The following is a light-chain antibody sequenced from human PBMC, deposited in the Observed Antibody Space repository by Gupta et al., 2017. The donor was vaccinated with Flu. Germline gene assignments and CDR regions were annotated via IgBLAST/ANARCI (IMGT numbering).Light chain of an antibody. V-gene: IGLV1-51*02. CDR1: SSNIGNNY. J-gene: IGLJ1*01. CDR2: ENN. CDR3: GTWDSSLSAYV. Sequence: KVTISCSGSSSNIGNNYVSWYQQLPGTAPKLLIYENNKRPSGISDRFTGSKSGTSATLGITGLQTGDEADYFCGTWDSSLSAYVFGPGTKVTAL.